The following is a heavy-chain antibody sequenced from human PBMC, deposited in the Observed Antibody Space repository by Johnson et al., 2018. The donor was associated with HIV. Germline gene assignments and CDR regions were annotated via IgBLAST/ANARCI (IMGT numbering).Heavy chain of an antibody. V-gene: IGHV3-71*03. CDR2: IRRKASGGTT. CDR1: GFTFSDYY. CDR3: IKDYGGSSSPHGFDI. D-gene: IGHD3-16*01. J-gene: IGHJ3*02. Sequence: VQLVESGGGLVQPGGSLRLSCAASGFTFSDYYMSWVRQAPGKGLEWVGFIRRKASGGTTEYAASVKGRFTISRDDSKSITYLQMNSLKTEDTALYYCIKDYGGSSSPHGFDIWGQGTMVTVSS.